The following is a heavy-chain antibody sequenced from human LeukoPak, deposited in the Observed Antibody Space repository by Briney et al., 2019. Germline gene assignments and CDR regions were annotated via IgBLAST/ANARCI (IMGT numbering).Heavy chain of an antibody. CDR1: GFTFSDYY. J-gene: IGHJ3*02. CDR2: ISSSGSTI. V-gene: IGHV3-11*01. Sequence: GGSPRLSCAASGFTFSDYYMSWIRQAPGKGLEWVSYISSSGSTIYYADSVKGRFTISRDNAKNSLYLQMNSLRAEDTAVYYCAHTGAVAVDDAFDIWGQGTMVTVSS. D-gene: IGHD6-19*01. CDR3: AHTGAVAVDDAFDI.